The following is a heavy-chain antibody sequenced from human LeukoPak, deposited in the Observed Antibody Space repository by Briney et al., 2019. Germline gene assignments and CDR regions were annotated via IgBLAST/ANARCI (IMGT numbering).Heavy chain of an antibody. Sequence: ASVKVSCKASGYTFTGYFMHWVRQAPGQGLECMGWINPSSGDTNYAQKFQGRVTVTRNTSISTAYMELSRLRSDDTAVYYCARADHGARSNGFYTLDYWGQGTLVTVSS. D-gene: IGHD2-2*02. CDR3: ARADHGARSNGFYTLDY. V-gene: IGHV1-2*02. CDR2: INPSSGDT. CDR1: GYTFTGYF. J-gene: IGHJ4*02.